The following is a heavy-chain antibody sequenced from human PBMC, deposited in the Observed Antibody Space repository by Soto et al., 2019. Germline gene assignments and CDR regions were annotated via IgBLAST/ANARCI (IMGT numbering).Heavy chain of an antibody. CDR3: ARADNFNYYDFWSGPKPIDY. J-gene: IGHJ4*02. Sequence: SETLSLTCTVSGGSVSSGSYYWSWIRQPPGKGLEWIGYIYYSGSTNYNPSLKSRVTISVDTSKNQFSLKLSSVTAADTAVYYCARADNFNYYDFWSGPKPIDYWGQGTLVTVSS. V-gene: IGHV4-61*01. CDR1: GGSVSSGSYY. D-gene: IGHD3-3*01. CDR2: IYYSGST.